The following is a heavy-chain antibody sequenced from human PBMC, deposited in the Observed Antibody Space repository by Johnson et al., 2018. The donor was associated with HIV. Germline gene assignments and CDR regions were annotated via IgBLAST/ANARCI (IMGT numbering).Heavy chain of an antibody. J-gene: IGHJ3*02. D-gene: IGHD6-6*01. CDR1: GFTFSSYG. Sequence: QVQLVESGGGVVQPGRSLRLSCVASGFTFSSYGMHWVRQAPGKGLEWVAVIWYDGTNKHYADSVRGRFTISRDNSKNTLYLQMKSLSPEDTAVYFCAVTSIAGRPKWQDVFDIWGQGTMVTVSS. V-gene: IGHV3-33*01. CDR2: IWYDGTNK. CDR3: AVTSIAGRPKWQDVFDI.